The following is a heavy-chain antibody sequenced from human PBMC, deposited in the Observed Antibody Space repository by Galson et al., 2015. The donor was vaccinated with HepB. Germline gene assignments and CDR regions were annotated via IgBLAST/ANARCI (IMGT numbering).Heavy chain of an antibody. D-gene: IGHD6-19*01. CDR2: ISSSSSYT. CDR1: GFTFSDYY. Sequence: SLRLSCAASGFTFSDYYMSWIRQAPGKGLEWVSYISSSSSYTNYADSVKGRFTISRDNAKNSLYLQMNSLRAEDTAVYYCARGSTQWLVHVDYWGQGTLVTVSS. V-gene: IGHV3-11*06. CDR3: ARGSTQWLVHVDY. J-gene: IGHJ4*02.